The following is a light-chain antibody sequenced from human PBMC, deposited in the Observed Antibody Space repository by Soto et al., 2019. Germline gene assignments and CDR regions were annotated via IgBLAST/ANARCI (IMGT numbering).Light chain of an antibody. Sequence: EIVMTQSPATLSVSPGERVTLSCRASQSIGITLAWYRQEPGQAPRLLIYSASTRATTIPARFSGSGSGTEFTLTISSLQSEDFGVYYCQHYNNWHPWTFGQGTKVDIK. CDR2: SAS. CDR1: QSIGIT. CDR3: QHYNNWHPWT. J-gene: IGKJ1*01. V-gene: IGKV3-15*01.